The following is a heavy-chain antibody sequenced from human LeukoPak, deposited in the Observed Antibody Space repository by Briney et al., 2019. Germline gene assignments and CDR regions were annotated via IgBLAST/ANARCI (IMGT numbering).Heavy chain of an antibody. J-gene: IGHJ4*02. CDR2: INSDGSST. D-gene: IGHD1-26*01. CDR1: GFTFSSFW. Sequence: GGSLRLSCAASGFTFSSFWMHWVRQGPGKGLVWVSRINSDGSSTNYGDSVKGRFTISRDNAKNTLYLEMNRLTAEDTAVYYCVLPYSEISVDRNRFDYWGQGTPVTVSS. V-gene: IGHV3-74*01. CDR3: VLPYSEISVDRNRFDY.